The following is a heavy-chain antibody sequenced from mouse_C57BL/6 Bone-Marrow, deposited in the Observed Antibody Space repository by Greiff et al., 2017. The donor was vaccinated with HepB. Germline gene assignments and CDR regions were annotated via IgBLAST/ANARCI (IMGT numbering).Heavy chain of an antibody. Sequence: EVKVMESEGGLVQPGSSMKLSCTASGFTFSDYYMAWVRQVPEKGLEWVANINYDGSSTYYLDSLKSRFIISRDNAKNILYLQMSSLKSEDTATYYCARDGYWYFDVWGTGTTVTVSS. CDR3: ARDGYWYFDV. V-gene: IGHV5-16*01. CDR2: INYDGSST. CDR1: GFTFSDYY. J-gene: IGHJ1*03.